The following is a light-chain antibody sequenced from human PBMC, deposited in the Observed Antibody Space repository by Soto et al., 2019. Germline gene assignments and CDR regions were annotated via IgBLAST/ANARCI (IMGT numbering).Light chain of an antibody. CDR3: QQYNNWPFPSWT. Sequence: EIVMTQSPATLSVSPGERATLSCRASQSVSSNLAWYPQKPGQAPRLLIYGASTRATGIPARFSGSGSGTEFTLTFISLQSEDFAVFYCQQYNNWPFPSWTFGQGTKVEIK. CDR1: QSVSSN. CDR2: GAS. V-gene: IGKV3-15*01. J-gene: IGKJ1*01.